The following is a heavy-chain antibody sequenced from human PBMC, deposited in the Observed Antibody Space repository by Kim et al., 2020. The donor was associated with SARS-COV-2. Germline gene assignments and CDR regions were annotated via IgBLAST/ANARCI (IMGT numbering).Heavy chain of an antibody. D-gene: IGHD6-19*01. V-gene: IGHV3-33*05. CDR3: ARGFVAVAGTGYYYGMDV. CDR1: GFTFSSYG. J-gene: IGHJ6*02. Sequence: GGSLRLSCAASGFTFSSYGMHWVRQAPGKGLEWVAVISYDGSNKYYADSVKGRFTISRDNSKNTLYLQMNSLRAEDTAVYYCARGFVAVAGTGYYYGMDVWGQGTTVTVSS. CDR2: ISYDGSNK.